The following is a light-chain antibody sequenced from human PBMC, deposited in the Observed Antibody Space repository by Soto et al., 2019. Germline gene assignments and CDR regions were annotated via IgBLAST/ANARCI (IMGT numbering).Light chain of an antibody. CDR3: CSYAGSYPWV. J-gene: IGLJ3*02. Sequence: QSALTQPRSVSGSPGQSVTISCTGTSSDVGGYNYVSWYQQHPGKAPKLMIYDVSKRPSGVPDRFSGSKSVNTASLTISGLQAEDEADYYCCSYAGSYPWVFGGGTKLPVL. V-gene: IGLV2-11*01. CDR1: SSDVGGYNY. CDR2: DVS.